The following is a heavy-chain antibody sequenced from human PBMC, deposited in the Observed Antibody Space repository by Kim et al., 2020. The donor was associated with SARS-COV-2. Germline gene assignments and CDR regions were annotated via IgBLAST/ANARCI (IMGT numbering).Heavy chain of an antibody. CDR1: GGSISSYY. V-gene: IGHV4-59*13. J-gene: IGHJ4*02. CDR3: ARVGWGDCWSGFYDY. D-gene: IGHD3-3*01. Sequence: SETLSLTCTVSGGSISSYYWSWIRQPPGKGLEWIGYIYYSGSTNYNPSLESRVTISVDTSKNQFSLKLSSVTAADTAVYYCARVGWGDCWSGFYDYWGQGTLVTVSS. CDR2: IYYSGST.